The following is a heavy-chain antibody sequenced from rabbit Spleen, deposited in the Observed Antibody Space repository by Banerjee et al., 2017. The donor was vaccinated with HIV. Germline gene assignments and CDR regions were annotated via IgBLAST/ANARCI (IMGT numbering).Heavy chain of an antibody. Sequence: QEQLVESRGGLVQPGESLTLSCKASGFDFSRYYMSWVRQAPGKGLEWIACIYCGGGSTYYASWAKGRFTISKTSSTTVTLQMTSLTVADTATYFCARDLVGVIGWNFGWWGPGTLVTVS. CDR3: ARDLVGVIGWNFGW. CDR1: GFDFSRYYM. D-gene: IGHD1-1*01. CDR2: IYCGGGST. J-gene: IGHJ4*01. V-gene: IGHV1S45*01.